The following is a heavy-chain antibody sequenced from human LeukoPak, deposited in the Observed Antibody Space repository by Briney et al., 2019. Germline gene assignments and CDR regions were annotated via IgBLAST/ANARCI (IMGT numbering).Heavy chain of an antibody. J-gene: IGHJ4*02. D-gene: IGHD5-12*01. Sequence: SETLSLTCAVYGGSFSGYYGSWIRQPPGKGLEWIGEINHSGSTNYNPSLKSRVTISVDTSKNQFSLKLSSVTAADTAVYYCARGVATISFDYWGQGTLVTVSS. CDR3: ARGVATISFDY. CDR2: INHSGST. V-gene: IGHV4-34*01. CDR1: GGSFSGYY.